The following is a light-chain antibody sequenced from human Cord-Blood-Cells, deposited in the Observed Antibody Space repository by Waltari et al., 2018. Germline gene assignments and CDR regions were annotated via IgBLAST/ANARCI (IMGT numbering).Light chain of an antibody. Sequence: QSALPQPASVSGSPGQSITISCTGTRSDVGGYTSVSWYQQHPGKAPKLMIYDVSNRPSGVSNRFSGSKSGNTASLTISGLQAEDEADYYCSSYTSSSTYVFGTGTKVTVL. V-gene: IGLV2-14*01. J-gene: IGLJ1*01. CDR1: RSDVGGYTS. CDR2: DVS. CDR3: SSYTSSSTYV.